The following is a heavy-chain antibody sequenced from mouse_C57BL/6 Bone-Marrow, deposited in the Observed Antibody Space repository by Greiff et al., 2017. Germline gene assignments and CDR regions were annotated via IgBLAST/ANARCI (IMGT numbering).Heavy chain of an antibody. CDR1: GYTFTDYY. Sequence: EVQLQQSGPVLVKPGASVKMSCKASGYTFTDYYMNWVKQSHGKSLEWIGVINPYNGGTSYNEKFKGKATLTVDKSSSTAYMQLNSLTSEDSAVXYCASHPYYGSSSWFAYWGQGTLVTVSA. D-gene: IGHD1-1*01. CDR3: ASHPYYGSSSWFAY. V-gene: IGHV1-19*01. CDR2: INPYNGGT. J-gene: IGHJ3*01.